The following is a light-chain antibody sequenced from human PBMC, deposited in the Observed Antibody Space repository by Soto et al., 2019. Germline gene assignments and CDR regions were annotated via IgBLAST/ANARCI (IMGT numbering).Light chain of an antibody. Sequence: QSVLTQPASVSGSPGQSITISCTGTISDVGGYNSVSWYQQHPGKAPKLMIYEVRNRPSGVSYRFSGSKSANTASLTISGLQAEDEADYYCCSYAGDNIFVFGTGTKVTVL. CDR1: ISDVGGYNS. V-gene: IGLV2-14*01. CDR3: CSYAGDNIFV. CDR2: EVR. J-gene: IGLJ1*01.